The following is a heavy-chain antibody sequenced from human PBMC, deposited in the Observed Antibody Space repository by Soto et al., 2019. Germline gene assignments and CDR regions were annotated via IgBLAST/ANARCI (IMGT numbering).Heavy chain of an antibody. J-gene: IGHJ6*02. V-gene: IGHV5-51*01. CDR3: ASGRSGYSYGYAFYYYYGMDV. CDR1: GYSFTSYW. D-gene: IGHD5-18*01. CDR2: IYPGDSDT. Sequence: HGESLKISCKGSGYSFTSYWIGWVRQMPGKGLEWMGIIYPGDSDTRYSPSFQGQVTISADKSISTAYLQWSSLKASDTAMYYCASGRSGYSYGYAFYYYYGMDVWGQGTTVTVSS.